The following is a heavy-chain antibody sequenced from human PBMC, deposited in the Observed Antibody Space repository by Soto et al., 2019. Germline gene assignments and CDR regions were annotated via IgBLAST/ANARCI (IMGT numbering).Heavy chain of an antibody. CDR3: AREIVVVVAARRSSCGMDV. D-gene: IGHD2-15*01. Sequence: GSLRLSCAASGFTFSSYGMHWVRQAPGKGLEWVAVIWYDGSNKYYADSVKGRFTISRDNSKNTLYLQMNSLRAEDTAVYYCAREIVVVVAARRSSCGMDVWGQGTTVTVSS. V-gene: IGHV3-33*01. CDR2: IWYDGSNK. CDR1: GFTFSSYG. J-gene: IGHJ6*02.